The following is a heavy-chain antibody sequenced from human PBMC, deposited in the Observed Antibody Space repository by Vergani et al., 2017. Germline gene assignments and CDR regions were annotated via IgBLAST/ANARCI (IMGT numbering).Heavy chain of an antibody. V-gene: IGHV3-21*01. CDR3: ARDQDFGSGYPTSDAFDI. D-gene: IGHD3-3*01. CDR1: GFTFSSYS. J-gene: IGHJ3*02. CDR2: ISSSSSYI. Sequence: EVQLVESGGGLVKPGGSLRLSCAASGFTFSSYSMNWVRQAPGKGLEWVSSISSSSSYIYYADSVKGRFTISRDNAKNSLYLQMNSLRAEDTAVYYCARDQDFGSGYPTSDAFDIWGQGTKVTVSS.